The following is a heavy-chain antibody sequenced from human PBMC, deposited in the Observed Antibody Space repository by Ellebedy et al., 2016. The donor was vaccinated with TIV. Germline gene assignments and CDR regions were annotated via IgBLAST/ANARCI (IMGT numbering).Heavy chain of an antibody. CDR2: IYYTGTT. CDR1: DGSISDYY. CDR3: ATYTKGRLDY. D-gene: IGHD1-1*01. Sequence: MPSETLSLTCTVSDGSISDYYWSWIRQPPGKGLEWVGLIYYTGTTKYSPSLAGRVSLSMDTSKNQFSLKLSSVTAADTAVYYCATYTKGRLDYWGQGTLVTVSS. J-gene: IGHJ4*02. V-gene: IGHV4-59*08.